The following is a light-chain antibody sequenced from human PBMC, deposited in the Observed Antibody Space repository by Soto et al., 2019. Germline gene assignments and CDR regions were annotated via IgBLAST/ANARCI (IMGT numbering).Light chain of an antibody. CDR2: AVS. V-gene: IGLV2-14*01. J-gene: IGLJ2*01. CDR3: ISYTGSGTF. CDR1: SSDVGGYAQ. Sequence: QSALTQPASVSGSPGQSIAISCTGTSSDVGGYAQVSWYQQHPGQVPTLMIYAVSNRPSGVSDLFSGSESGNTASLTISGLQAEDGDDYCCISYTGSGTFFGGGTKRTVL.